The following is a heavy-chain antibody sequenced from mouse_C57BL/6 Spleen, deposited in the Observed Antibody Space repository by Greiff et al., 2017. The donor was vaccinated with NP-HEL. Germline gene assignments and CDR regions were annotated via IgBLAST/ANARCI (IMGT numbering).Heavy chain of an antibody. V-gene: IGHV1-82*01. CDR1: GYAFSSSW. J-gene: IGHJ4*01. Sequence: VKLMESGPELVKPGASVKISCKASGYAFSSSWMNWVKQRPGKGLEWIGRIYPGDGDTNYNGKFKGKATLTADKSSSTAYMQLSSLTSEDSAVYFCARDDGYNYAMDYWGQGTSVTVSS. CDR3: ARDDGYNYAMDY. CDR2: IYPGDGDT. D-gene: IGHD2-3*01.